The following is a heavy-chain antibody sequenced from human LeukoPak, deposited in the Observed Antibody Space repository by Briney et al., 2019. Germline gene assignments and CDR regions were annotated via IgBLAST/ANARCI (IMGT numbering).Heavy chain of an antibody. Sequence: GGSLRLSCAASGFTFSSYAMSWVRQAPGKGLEWVSVIYSGGSTYYADSVKGRFTISRDNSKNTLYLQMNSLRAEDTAVYYCAGDTQGSQFANWGQGTLVTVSS. CDR1: GFTFSSYA. D-gene: IGHD3-10*01. V-gene: IGHV3-53*01. CDR2: IYSGGST. J-gene: IGHJ4*02. CDR3: AGDTQGSQFAN.